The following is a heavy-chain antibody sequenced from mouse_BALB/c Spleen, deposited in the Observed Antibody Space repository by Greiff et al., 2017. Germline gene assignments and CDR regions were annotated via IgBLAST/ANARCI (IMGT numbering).Heavy chain of an antibody. Sequence: EVQGVESGGDLVKPGGSLKLSCAASGFTFSSYGMSWVRQTPDKRLEWVATISSGGSYTYYPDSVKGRFTISRDNAKNTLYLQMSSLKSEDTAMYYCARHVMSWFAYWGQGTLVTVSA. V-gene: IGHV5-6*01. CDR3: ARHVMSWFAY. J-gene: IGHJ3*01. CDR1: GFTFSSYG. CDR2: ISSGGSYT.